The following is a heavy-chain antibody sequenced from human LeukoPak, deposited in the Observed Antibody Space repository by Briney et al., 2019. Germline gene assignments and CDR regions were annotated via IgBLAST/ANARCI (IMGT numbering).Heavy chain of an antibody. D-gene: IGHD2-8*02. CDR1: GCTFSRYE. CDR2: SSSSGTTI. V-gene: IGHV3-48*03. Sequence: GGALRLSCAASGCTFSRYEMNWVRQARGRGGEGISYSSSSGTTIYSAASVKARFTIPRDNAKTSLYLQMNSLRAEDTALYYCTRAVSGGRFYSDYWGQGTLVTVSS. CDR3: TRAVSGGRFYSDY. J-gene: IGHJ4*02.